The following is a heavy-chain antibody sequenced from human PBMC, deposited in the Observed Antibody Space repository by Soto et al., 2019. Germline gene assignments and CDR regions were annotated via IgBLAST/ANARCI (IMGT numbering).Heavy chain of an antibody. Sequence: GGSLRLSCAASGFTFSSYAMHWVRQAPGKGLEWVAVISYDGSNKYYADSVKGRFTISRDNSRNTLYLQMNSLRAEHTAVYYCARPYYADYFDSWGQGTLVSVSS. V-gene: IGHV3-30-3*01. J-gene: IGHJ4*02. D-gene: IGHD1-26*01. CDR2: ISYDGSNK. CDR1: GFTFSSYA. CDR3: ARPYYADYFDS.